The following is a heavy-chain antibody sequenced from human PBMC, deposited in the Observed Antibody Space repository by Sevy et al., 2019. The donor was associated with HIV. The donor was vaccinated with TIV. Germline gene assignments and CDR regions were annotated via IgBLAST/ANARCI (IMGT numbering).Heavy chain of an antibody. V-gene: IGHV4-39*01. CDR1: GDSISSSPYY. CDR3: ARQVGQLRFFDWSPGYFDY. D-gene: IGHD3-9*01. J-gene: IGHJ4*02. CDR2: IYFSGST. Sequence: SETLSLTCTVSGDSISSSPYYWGWIRQSHGKGLEWIGSIYFSGSTYYNPSLKRRVPISVETSKNQFSLKLNSVTAADTAVYYCARQVGQLRFFDWSPGYFDYWGQGILVTVFS.